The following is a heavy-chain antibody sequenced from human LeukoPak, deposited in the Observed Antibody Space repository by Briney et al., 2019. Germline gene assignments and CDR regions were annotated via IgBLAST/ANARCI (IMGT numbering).Heavy chain of an antibody. CDR3: AREGVKELLFDY. CDR1: GFTFSSYA. V-gene: IGHV3-30-3*01. Sequence: GGSLRLSCAASGFTFSSYAMHWVRQAPGKGLEWVAVISYDGSNKYYADSVKGRFTFSRDNSKNTLYLQMNSLRAEDTAVYYCAREGVKELLFDYWGQGTLVAVSS. D-gene: IGHD1-26*01. CDR2: ISYDGSNK. J-gene: IGHJ4*02.